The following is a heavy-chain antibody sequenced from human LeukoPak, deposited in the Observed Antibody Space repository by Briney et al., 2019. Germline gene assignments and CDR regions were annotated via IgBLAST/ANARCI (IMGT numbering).Heavy chain of an antibody. J-gene: IGHJ4*02. CDR2: INPNGGST. CDR3: ARASNYGSGNYHLDY. CDR1: GYTFTTYY. V-gene: IGHV1-46*01. Sequence: EASVKVSFKASGYTFTTYYMHWVRQAPGQGLEWMGIINPNGGSTSYAQNRVTMTRDTSTSTFYMELSSLKSEDTAVYYCARASNYGSGNYHLDYWGQGTLVTVSS. D-gene: IGHD3-10*01.